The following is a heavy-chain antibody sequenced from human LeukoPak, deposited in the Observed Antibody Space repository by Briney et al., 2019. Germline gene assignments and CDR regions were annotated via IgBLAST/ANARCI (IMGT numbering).Heavy chain of an antibody. V-gene: IGHV3-53*01. CDR2: IYPDGRT. Sequence: GGSLRLSCAVSGFTVTDNYMSWVRQAPGKGLQWVSVIYPDGRTYYADSVKGRFTISRDISRNTPLLQMNNLRADDTAVHYCARTNPVYGDYDYWGQGTLVTVSS. CDR3: ARTNPVYGDYDY. J-gene: IGHJ4*02. CDR1: GFTVTDNY. D-gene: IGHD4-17*01.